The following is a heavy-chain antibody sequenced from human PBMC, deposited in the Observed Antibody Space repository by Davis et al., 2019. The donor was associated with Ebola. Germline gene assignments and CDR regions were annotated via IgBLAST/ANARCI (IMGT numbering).Heavy chain of an antibody. Sequence: MPSETLSLTCTVSGASISSGGYSWSWLRQSPGKGLEWIGYINYNGNTYYNPSLKSRVSISLDTSKYHFSLKLTSVTAADTAMYYCARAAVRTAIYYWYFDLWGRGSLVTVSS. D-gene: IGHD2-21*02. V-gene: IGHV4-30-4*07. CDR1: GASISSGGYS. CDR3: ARAAVRTAIYYWYFDL. CDR2: INYNGNT. J-gene: IGHJ2*01.